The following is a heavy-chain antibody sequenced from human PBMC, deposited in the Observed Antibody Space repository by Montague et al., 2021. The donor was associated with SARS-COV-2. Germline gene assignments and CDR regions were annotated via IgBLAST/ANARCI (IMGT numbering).Heavy chain of an antibody. CDR2: ISYSGRT. Sequence: SETLSLTRTLSGGSVSSSPYYWGWIRQPPGRGLEWVGSISYSGRTYFXPSLKSRLTISVDSPENQFSLRLSSVTAADTAVYYCASSYYYGSGTYVYNYYMDVWGKGTTVTVSS. D-gene: IGHD3-10*01. CDR1: GGSVSSSPYY. J-gene: IGHJ6*03. V-gene: IGHV4-39*01. CDR3: ASSYYYGSGTYVYNYYMDV.